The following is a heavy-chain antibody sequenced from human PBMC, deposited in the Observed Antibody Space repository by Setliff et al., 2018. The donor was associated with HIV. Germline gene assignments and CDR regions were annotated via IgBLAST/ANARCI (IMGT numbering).Heavy chain of an antibody. CDR3: ARDMYRWNFGSRQPGPFDI. J-gene: IGHJ3*02. Sequence: ASVKVSCKASGGTFSNSAIGWVRQAPGQGLEWMGRIIPVFGTANYAQNFQGRVTINVDKSTTTVYMELSSLKSEDTAVYYCARDMYRWNFGSRQPGPFDIWGQGTMVT. D-gene: IGHD1-7*01. V-gene: IGHV1-69*06. CDR2: IIPVFGTA. CDR1: GGTFSNSA.